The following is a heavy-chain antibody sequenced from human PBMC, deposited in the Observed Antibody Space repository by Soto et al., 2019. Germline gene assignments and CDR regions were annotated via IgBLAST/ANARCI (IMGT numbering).Heavy chain of an antibody. CDR3: ARDVGYYDSSGYYPYYFDY. Sequence: SVKVSCKASGDSFGSYAVSWVRQAPGQGLEWMGAIIPVFGTTNYTQKFQGRVTITADDSTTTAYMELSSVTAADTAVYYCARDVGYYDSSGYYPYYFDYWGQGTLVTVSS. J-gene: IGHJ4*02. D-gene: IGHD3-22*01. V-gene: IGHV1-69*13. CDR2: IIPVFGTT. CDR1: GDSFGSYA.